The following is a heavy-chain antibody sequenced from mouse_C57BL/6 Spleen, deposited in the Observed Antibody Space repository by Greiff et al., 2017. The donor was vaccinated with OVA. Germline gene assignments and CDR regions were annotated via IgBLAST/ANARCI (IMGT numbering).Heavy chain of an antibody. Sequence: VKLQESGAELVKPGASVKISCKASGYAFSSYWMNWVKQRPGKGLEWIGQIYPGDGDTNYNGKFKGKATLTADKSSSTAYMQLSSLTSEDSAVYFCARWRDYDVGAMDYWGQGTSVTVSS. J-gene: IGHJ4*01. V-gene: IGHV1-80*01. D-gene: IGHD2-4*01. CDR3: ARWRDYDVGAMDY. CDR1: GYAFSSYW. CDR2: IYPGDGDT.